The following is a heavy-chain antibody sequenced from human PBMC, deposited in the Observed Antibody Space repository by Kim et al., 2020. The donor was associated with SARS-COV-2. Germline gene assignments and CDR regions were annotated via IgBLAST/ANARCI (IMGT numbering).Heavy chain of an antibody. J-gene: IGHJ2*01. CDR3: AGESYYYGSGGFDL. D-gene: IGHD3-10*01. Sequence: SQKFQGRVTITREASASTAYMELSSLRSEDTAVYYCAGESYYYGSGGFDLWGRGTLVTVSS. V-gene: IGHV1-3*01.